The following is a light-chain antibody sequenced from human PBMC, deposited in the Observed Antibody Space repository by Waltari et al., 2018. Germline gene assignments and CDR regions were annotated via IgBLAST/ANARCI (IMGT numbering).Light chain of an antibody. J-gene: IGKJ1*01. CDR3: QQYNSYPWT. CDR1: QSISTW. CDR2: KAS. Sequence: DIQLTQSPSTLTASVGDRVTITCRASQSISTWLAWYQQKPGKAPNLLIYKASTLQSGVPLRFGGSGSATDFTLTISSLQPDDFATYYCQQYNSYPWTFGQGTKVEIK. V-gene: IGKV1-5*03.